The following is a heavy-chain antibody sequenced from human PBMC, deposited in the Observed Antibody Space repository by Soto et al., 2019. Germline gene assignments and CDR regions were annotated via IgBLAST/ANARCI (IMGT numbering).Heavy chain of an antibody. Sequence: PSETLSLTCTVSGGSISSGGYYWSWIRQHPGKGLEWIGYIYYSGSTYYNPSLKSRVTISVDTSKNQFSLKLSSVTAADTAVYYCARGRIAVADFLHSSTGMYVWGQGTTVTVSS. D-gene: IGHD6-19*01. CDR3: ARGRIAVADFLHSSTGMYV. CDR2: IYYSGST. V-gene: IGHV4-31*03. J-gene: IGHJ6*02. CDR1: GGSISSGGYY.